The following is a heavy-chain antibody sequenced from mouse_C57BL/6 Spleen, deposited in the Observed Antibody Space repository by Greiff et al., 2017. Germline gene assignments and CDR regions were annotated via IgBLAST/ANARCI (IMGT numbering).Heavy chain of an antibody. J-gene: IGHJ2*01. CDR3: ARSPPHYYGSSY. CDR1: GYTFTSYW. CDR2: IDPSDSYT. D-gene: IGHD1-1*01. Sequence: VKLQQPGAELVRPGTSVKLSCKASGYTFTSYWMHWVKQRPGQGLEWIGVIDPSDSYTNYNQKFKGKATLTVDTSSSTAYMQLSSLTSEDSAVYYCARSPPHYYGSSYWGQGTTLTVSS. V-gene: IGHV1-59*01.